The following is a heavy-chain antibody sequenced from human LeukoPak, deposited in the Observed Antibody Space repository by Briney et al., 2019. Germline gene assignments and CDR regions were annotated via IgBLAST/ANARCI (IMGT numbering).Heavy chain of an antibody. CDR2: IYPGDSDT. Sequence: GESLMISCKGSGYSFTSYWIGWVRQMPGKGLEWMGIIYPGDSDTRYSPPFQGPVTISADTSISTAYLQWSSLKASDTAMYYCARRRDGWFDPWGQGTLVTVSS. J-gene: IGHJ5*02. CDR1: GYSFTSYW. CDR3: ARRRDGWFDP. D-gene: IGHD5-24*01. V-gene: IGHV5-51*01.